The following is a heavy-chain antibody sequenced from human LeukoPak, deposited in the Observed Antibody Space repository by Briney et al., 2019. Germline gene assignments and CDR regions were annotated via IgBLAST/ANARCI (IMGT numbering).Heavy chain of an antibody. CDR2: IYDSGTT. CDR1: GGSISSYF. CDR3: ARMSSAGSFFDY. J-gene: IGHJ4*02. D-gene: IGHD2-15*01. Sequence: SETLSLTCTVSGGSISSYFWSWIRQPPRKGLELIGYIYDSGTTTYNPSLKSRVTISPDTSKNQFSLNLRSVTAADTAVYYCARMSSAGSFFDYWGQGTLVTVSS. V-gene: IGHV4-59*01.